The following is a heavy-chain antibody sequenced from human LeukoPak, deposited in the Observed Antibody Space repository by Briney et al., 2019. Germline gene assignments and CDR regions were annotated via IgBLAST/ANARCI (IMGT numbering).Heavy chain of an antibody. J-gene: IGHJ4*02. V-gene: IGHV3-7*01. D-gene: IGHD5-18*01. CDR1: GFTFSHYW. CDR3: ATHRGYSYGTAEDFDY. Sequence: GGSLRLSCAASGFTFSHYWMSWVRQAPGKGLEWVANIKQDGSERYYVDSVKGRFTISRDNAKNSLYLQMNSLRAEDTALYYCATHRGYSYGTAEDFDYWGQGTLVTVSS. CDR2: IKQDGSER.